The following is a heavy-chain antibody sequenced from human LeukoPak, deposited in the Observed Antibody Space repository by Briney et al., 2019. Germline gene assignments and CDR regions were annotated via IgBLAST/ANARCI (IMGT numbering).Heavy chain of an antibody. J-gene: IGHJ4*02. D-gene: IGHD5-24*01. Sequence: AGGSLRLSCAASGFTFSGSAMHWVRQASGIGLEWVGRIRSKANSYATAYAASVKGRFTISRDDSKNTAYLQMNSLKTEDTAVYYCTLLGRDGYNNYWGQGTLVTVSS. V-gene: IGHV3-73*01. CDR3: TLLGRDGYNNY. CDR1: GFTFSGSA. CDR2: IRSKANSYAT.